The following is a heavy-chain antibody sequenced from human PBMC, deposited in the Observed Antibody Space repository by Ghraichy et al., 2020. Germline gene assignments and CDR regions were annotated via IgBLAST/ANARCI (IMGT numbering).Heavy chain of an antibody. CDR2: ISPSGGRS. CDR1: GFTFSRSA. Sequence: GGSLRLSCKASGFTFSRSAMSWVRQAPGKGLEWVSIISPSGGRSFHADSVKGRFTISRDPSTSTLYLQMNSLRAADTAVYFCARHPDCGGDCYSTKLAYWGPGNLVTVSS. J-gene: IGHJ4*02. V-gene: IGHV3-23*01. CDR3: ARHPDCGGDCYSTKLAY. D-gene: IGHD2-21*02.